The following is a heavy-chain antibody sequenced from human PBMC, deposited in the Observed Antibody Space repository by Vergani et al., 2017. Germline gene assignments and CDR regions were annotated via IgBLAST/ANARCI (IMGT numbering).Heavy chain of an antibody. CDR1: GFSVSNSYYF. Sequence: QVQLQESGPGVVKPSQTLSLTCTVSGFSVSNSYYFWPLIRQPAGKGLEWIGRVMPSGMTNYNPSLESRVTMSVDTSKDHFSQRLDSVTVADTAVYYCARYRSGYLDVWGKGTTVIVSS. V-gene: IGHV4-61*02. CDR2: VMPSGMT. D-gene: IGHD3-16*02. CDR3: ARYRSGYLDV. J-gene: IGHJ6*03.